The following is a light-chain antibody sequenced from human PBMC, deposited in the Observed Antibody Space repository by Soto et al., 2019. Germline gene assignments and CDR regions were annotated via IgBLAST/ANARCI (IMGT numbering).Light chain of an antibody. CDR2: DAS. Sequence: DIQMTQSPSTLSASVGDRVTITCRASQSISSWLAWYQQKPGKAPKLLIYDASSLESGIPSRFSGSGTGTEFTLTISSLQPDDFATYYCQQYKSYSPYTFGQGNKREIK. V-gene: IGKV1-5*01. J-gene: IGKJ2*01. CDR1: QSISSW. CDR3: QQYKSYSPYT.